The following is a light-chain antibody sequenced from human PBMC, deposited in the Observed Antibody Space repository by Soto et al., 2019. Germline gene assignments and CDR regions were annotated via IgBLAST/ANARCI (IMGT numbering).Light chain of an antibody. CDR2: LSS. CDR3: MQALQTPIT. V-gene: IGKV2-28*01. Sequence: DIVMTQSPLSLPVTPGEPASISCRSSQSLLHSNGYNYLDWYLQKPGQSPHLLIYLSSNRTSGFPSRFSGSGSASDFTLKISRVEAEDVWVYYCMQALQTPITFGKGTRLEI. CDR1: QSLLHSNGYNY. J-gene: IGKJ5*01.